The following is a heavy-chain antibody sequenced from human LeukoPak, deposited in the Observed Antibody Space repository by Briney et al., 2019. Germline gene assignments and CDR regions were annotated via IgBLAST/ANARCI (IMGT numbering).Heavy chain of an antibody. CDR3: ARYNLRYRSGPMADF. Sequence: GGSLRLSCAASGFTFSSYSMNWVRQAPGKGLEWVSSISSSSSYIYYADSVKGRFTISRDNAKNSLYLQMNSLRAEDTAVYYCARYNLRYRSGPMADFWGQGTLVTVSS. CDR1: GFTFSSYS. V-gene: IGHV3-21*01. J-gene: IGHJ4*02. D-gene: IGHD3-16*02. CDR2: ISSSSSYI.